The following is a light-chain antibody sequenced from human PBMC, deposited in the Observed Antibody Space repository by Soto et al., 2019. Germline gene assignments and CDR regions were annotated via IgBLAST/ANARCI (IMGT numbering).Light chain of an antibody. J-gene: IGKJ4*01. Sequence: DIQMTQSPSSVSASVGDRVTITCRASQGLSSWLAWYQQIPGKAPKLLIYAASTLQSGVPSRFSGSGSETDFTLTISSLQPEDFGTYYCQQTHSFPLTFGGGTKVEIK. CDR1: QGLSSW. CDR2: AAS. V-gene: IGKV1D-12*01. CDR3: QQTHSFPLT.